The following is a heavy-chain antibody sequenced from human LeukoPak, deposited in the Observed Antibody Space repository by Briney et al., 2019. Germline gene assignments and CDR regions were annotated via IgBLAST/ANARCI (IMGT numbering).Heavy chain of an antibody. CDR2: ITVYKGKT. CDR1: HYNFINYG. J-gene: IGHJ1*01. Sequence: GASVKVSCKASHYNFINYGISWVRQAPGQGLEWIGWITVYKGKTKYAQKVQGRVTMTTDTSTNTAYMELRSLRSDDTAVYYCARFYCGGGNCPQDAEYYEFWGQGTLVTVSS. D-gene: IGHD2-21*01. CDR3: ARFYCGGGNCPQDAEYYEF. V-gene: IGHV1-18*01.